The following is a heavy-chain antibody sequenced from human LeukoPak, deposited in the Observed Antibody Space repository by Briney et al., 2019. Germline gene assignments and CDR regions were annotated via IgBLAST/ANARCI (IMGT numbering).Heavy chain of an antibody. D-gene: IGHD2-8*01. V-gene: IGHV3-64*01. CDR3: AREVYAGNWFDP. CDR2: ISGNGDST. J-gene: IGHJ5*02. CDR1: GFTFSTCA. Sequence: GGSLILSCAASGFTFSTCAMHWVRQAPGKGLEYAAAISGNGDSTYYANSVKGRFTISRDNSKNTLYLQMGSLRPEDMAVYYCAREVYAGNWFDPWGQGTLVTVSS.